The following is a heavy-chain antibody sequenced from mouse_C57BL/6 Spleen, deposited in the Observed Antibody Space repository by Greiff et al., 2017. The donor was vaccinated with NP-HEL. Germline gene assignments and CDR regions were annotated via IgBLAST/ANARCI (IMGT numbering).Heavy chain of an antibody. CDR2: IWWDDDK. CDR1: GFSLSTFGMG. D-gene: IGHD1-1*01. CDR3: ARIASLYYGSSPWYFDV. V-gene: IGHV8-8*01. J-gene: IGHJ1*03. Sequence: QVTLKVSGPGILQPSQTLSLTCSFSGFSLSTFGMGVGWIRQPSGKGLEWLAHIWWDDDKYYNPALKSRLTTSKDNSKNQVFLKIANVYTADTATYYCARIASLYYGSSPWYFDVWGTGTTVTVSS.